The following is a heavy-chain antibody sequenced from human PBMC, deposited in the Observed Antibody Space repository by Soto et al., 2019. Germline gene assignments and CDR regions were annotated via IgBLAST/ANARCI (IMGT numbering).Heavy chain of an antibody. V-gene: IGHV1-69*13. D-gene: IGHD2-15*01. J-gene: IGHJ6*02. Sequence: GASVKVSCKASGGTFSSYAISWVRQAPGQGLEWMGGIIPIFGTANYEQKFQGRVTITADESTSTAYMELSSLRSEDTAVYYCAERLGYCSGGSCLYYYYGMDVWGQGTTVTVSS. CDR3: AERLGYCSGGSCLYYYYGMDV. CDR2: IIPIFGTA. CDR1: GGTFSSYA.